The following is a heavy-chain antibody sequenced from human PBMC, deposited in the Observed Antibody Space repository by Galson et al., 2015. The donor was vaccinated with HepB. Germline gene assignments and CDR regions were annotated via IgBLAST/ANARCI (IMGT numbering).Heavy chain of an antibody. CDR2: ISGSGGST. CDR3: AKGGAYCSGGRCYRGYDAVEI. V-gene: IGHV3-23*01. D-gene: IGHD2-15*01. CDR1: GFTFSSYA. J-gene: IGHJ3*02. Sequence: SLRLSCAASGFTFSSYAMSWVRQAPGKGLEWVSAISGSGGSTSYADSGKGRFTISRENSKNTRYLQMNSLRAEDTAVYYCAKGGAYCSGGRCYRGYDAVEIWGKGTTVTVSS.